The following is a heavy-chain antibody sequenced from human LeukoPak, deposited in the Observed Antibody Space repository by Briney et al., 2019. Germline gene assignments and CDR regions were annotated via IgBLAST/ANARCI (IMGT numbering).Heavy chain of an antibody. CDR2: IIPIFGTA. CDR1: GGTFSSYA. V-gene: IGHV1-69*13. J-gene: IGHJ6*03. CDR3: ARSYRTYYYYYMDV. D-gene: IGHD1-26*01. Sequence: ASVKVSCKASGGTFSSYAISWVRQAPGQGLEWMGGIIPIFGTANYAQKFQGRVTITADESTSTAYMELSSLISEDTAVYYCARSYRTYYYYYMDVWGKGTTVTISS.